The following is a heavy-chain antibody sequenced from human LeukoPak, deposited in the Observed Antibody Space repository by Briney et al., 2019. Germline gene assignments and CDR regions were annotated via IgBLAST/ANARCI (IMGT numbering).Heavy chain of an antibody. V-gene: IGHV3-48*03. CDR1: GLTFSIYE. CDR2: ITSSGSII. Sequence: GGSLRLSCAASGLTFSIYEMNWVRQAPGKGLEWVAYITSSGSIIYYADSVKGRFTISRDNAKNSLYLQMNSLRAEDTAVYYCTRTQYSSGWTFDYWGQGTLVTVSS. J-gene: IGHJ4*02. CDR3: TRTQYSSGWTFDY. D-gene: IGHD6-19*01.